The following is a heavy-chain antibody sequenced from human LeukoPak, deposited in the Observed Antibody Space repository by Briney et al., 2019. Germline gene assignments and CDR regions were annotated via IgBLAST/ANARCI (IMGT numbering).Heavy chain of an antibody. J-gene: IGHJ4*02. CDR3: ARDGGKYCSSTSYYGPDY. CDR2: IIPIFGTA. Sequence: ASVNVSCKASGGTFSSYAISWVRQAPGQGLEWMGGIIPIFGTANYAQKFQGRVTITADESTSTAYMELSSLRSEDTAVYYCARDGGKYCSSTSYYGPDYWGQGTLVTVSS. D-gene: IGHD2-2*01. V-gene: IGHV1-69*13. CDR1: GGTFSSYA.